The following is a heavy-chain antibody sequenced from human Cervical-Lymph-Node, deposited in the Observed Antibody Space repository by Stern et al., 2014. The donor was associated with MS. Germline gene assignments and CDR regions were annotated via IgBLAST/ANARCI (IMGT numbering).Heavy chain of an antibody. V-gene: IGHV3-53*01. D-gene: IGHD5-18*01. CDR1: GFTVSSSY. CDR3: ARVGRGYISGYSFDY. J-gene: IGHJ4*02. CDR2: IHNGGAT. Sequence: VQLVQSGGGLIQPGGSLRLSCAASGFTVSSSYMSWVRHAPGTGLALVSPIHNGGATYYADSVKGRFTISRDNSKNTLYFQMSSLRAEDTAVYYCARVGRGYISGYSFDYWAQGTLVTVSS.